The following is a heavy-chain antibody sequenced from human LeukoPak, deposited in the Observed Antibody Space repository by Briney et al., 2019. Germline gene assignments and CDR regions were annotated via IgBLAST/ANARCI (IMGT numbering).Heavy chain of an antibody. CDR1: GGTFSSYA. CDR2: IIPIFGTA. D-gene: IGHD6-13*01. Sequence: SVTVSFKASGGTFSSYAISWVRQAPGQGLEWMGGIIPIFGTANYAQKFQGRVTITADKSTSTAYMELSSLRSEDTAVYYCCGTITAAAGTFDYWGQGTLVTVSS. J-gene: IGHJ4*02. CDR3: CGTITAAAGTFDY. V-gene: IGHV1-69*06.